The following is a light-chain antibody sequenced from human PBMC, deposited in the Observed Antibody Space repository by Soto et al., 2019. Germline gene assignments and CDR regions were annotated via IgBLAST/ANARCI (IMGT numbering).Light chain of an antibody. Sequence: QTVVTQEPPFSVSPGGTVTLTCGLSSGSVSSGHYPSWYQQTPGQAPRTLIYSTNTRSSGVPDRFSGSILGSKAALTITGAQADDESDYYSVLYMGSGIWVFGGGTKLTVL. V-gene: IGLV8-61*01. J-gene: IGLJ3*02. CDR2: STN. CDR1: SGSVSSGHY. CDR3: VLYMGSGIWV.